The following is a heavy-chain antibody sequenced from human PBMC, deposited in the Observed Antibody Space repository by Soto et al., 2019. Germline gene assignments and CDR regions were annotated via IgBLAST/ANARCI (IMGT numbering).Heavy chain of an antibody. D-gene: IGHD2-2*01. CDR3: AREDIVVVPAAMHYYYGMDV. V-gene: IGHV1-69*01. J-gene: IGHJ6*02. CDR2: IIPIFGTA. Sequence: QVQLVQSGAEVKKPGSSVKVSCKASGGTFSSYAISWVRQAPGQGLEWMGGIIPIFGTANYAQKFQGRVTIAADESTSTAYMELSSLSAEDTAVYYCAREDIVVVPAAMHYYYGMDVWGQGATVTVSS. CDR1: GGTFSSYA.